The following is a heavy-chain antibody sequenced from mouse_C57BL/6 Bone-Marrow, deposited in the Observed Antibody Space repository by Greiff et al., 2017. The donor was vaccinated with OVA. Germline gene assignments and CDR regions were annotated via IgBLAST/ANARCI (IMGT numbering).Heavy chain of an antibody. D-gene: IGHD1-1*01. CDR3: ARHYYGSTYCFDY. J-gene: IGHJ2*01. V-gene: IGHV1-26*01. Sequence: EVQLQQSGPELVKPGASVKISCKASGYTFTDYYMNWVKQSPGKSLEWIGDINPNNGGTSYNQKFKGKATLTVDKSSSTAYLELRSLTSEDSAVYYCARHYYGSTYCFDYWGQGTTLTVSA. CDR1: GYTFTDYY. CDR2: INPNNGGT.